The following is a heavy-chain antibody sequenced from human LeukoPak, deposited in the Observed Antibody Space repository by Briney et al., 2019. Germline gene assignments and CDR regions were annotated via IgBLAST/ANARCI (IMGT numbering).Heavy chain of an antibody. J-gene: IGHJ3*02. CDR2: INPNSGGT. Sequence: ASVKVSCKASGYTFTGYYMHWVRQAPGQGLEWMGWINPNSGGTNYAQKFQGRVTMTRDTSISTAYMELSRLRSGDTAVYYCARRGRMIAAAFDIWGQGTMVTVSS. D-gene: IGHD3-22*01. V-gene: IGHV1-2*02. CDR3: ARRGRMIAAAFDI. CDR1: GYTFTGYY.